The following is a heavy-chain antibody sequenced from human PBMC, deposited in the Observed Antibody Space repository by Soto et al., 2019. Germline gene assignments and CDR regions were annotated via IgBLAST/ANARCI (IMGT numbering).Heavy chain of an antibody. Sequence: LRLSCAASGFTFSSYSMNWVRQAPGKGLEWVSSISSSSSYIYYADSVKGRFTISRDNAKNSLYLQMNSLRAEDTAVYYCARGRYYDSSGYYYDYYYYGMDVWGQGTTVTVSS. CDR1: GFTFSSYS. CDR2: ISSSSSYI. J-gene: IGHJ6*02. D-gene: IGHD3-22*01. V-gene: IGHV3-21*01. CDR3: ARGRYYDSSGYYYDYYYYGMDV.